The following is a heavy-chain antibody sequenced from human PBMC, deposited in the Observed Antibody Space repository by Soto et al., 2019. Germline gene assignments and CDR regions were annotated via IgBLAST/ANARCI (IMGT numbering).Heavy chain of an antibody. CDR2: ISGSGANI. J-gene: IGHJ4*02. D-gene: IGHD6-13*01. CDR1: GFTFSNYA. V-gene: IGHV3-23*01. Sequence: GESLKISCAASGFTFSNYAMNWVRQAPGKGLEWVSTISGSGANIYYADSVKGRFTISRDNSKNTLCLQMSSLRAEDTAVYYCAKRASYASSWHYFGSWGQGTLVTVSS. CDR3: AKRASYASSWHYFGS.